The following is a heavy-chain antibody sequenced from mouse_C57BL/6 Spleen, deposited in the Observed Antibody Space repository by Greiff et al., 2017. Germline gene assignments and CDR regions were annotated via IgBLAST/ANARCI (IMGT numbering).Heavy chain of an antibody. V-gene: IGHV1-54*01. D-gene: IGHD3-3*01. CDR1: GYAFTNYL. CDR2: INPGCGGT. Sequence: VQLQQSGAELVRPGTSVKVSCKASGYAFTNYLIEWVKQRPGQGLEWIGVINPGCGGTKYNEKFKGKATLTSYKSSSTANMQLSSLTSKDSAVYFFARGDNRNYWGQGTTLTVA. CDR3: ARGDNRNY. J-gene: IGHJ2*01.